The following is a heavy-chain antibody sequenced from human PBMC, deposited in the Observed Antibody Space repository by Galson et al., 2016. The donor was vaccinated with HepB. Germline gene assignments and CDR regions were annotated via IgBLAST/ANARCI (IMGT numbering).Heavy chain of an antibody. CDR3: ARDRGGTYSNCFDY. CDR2: ISNDGSNT. Sequence: SLRLSCAASGFRFSYYGMHWVRQAPGKGLEWVAFISNDGSNTYYAESVKGRFTISRDNAKNSLYLQINSLSAEDTAVYYCARDRGGTYSNCFDYWGQGTMVTVSS. J-gene: IGHJ4*02. D-gene: IGHD1-26*01. V-gene: IGHV3-30*03. CDR1: GFRFSYYG.